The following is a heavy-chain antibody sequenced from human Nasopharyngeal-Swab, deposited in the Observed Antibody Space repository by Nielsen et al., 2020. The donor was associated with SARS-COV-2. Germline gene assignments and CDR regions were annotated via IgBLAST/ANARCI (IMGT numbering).Heavy chain of an antibody. V-gene: IGHV3-30*18. CDR3: AKDYAGYYGSGSIDY. J-gene: IGHJ4*02. CDR2: ISYDGSNK. D-gene: IGHD3-10*01. Sequence: WIRQPPGKGLEWVAVISYDGSNKYYADSVKGRFTISRDNSKNTLYLQMNSLRAEDTAVYYCAKDYAGYYGSGSIDYWGQGTLVTVSS.